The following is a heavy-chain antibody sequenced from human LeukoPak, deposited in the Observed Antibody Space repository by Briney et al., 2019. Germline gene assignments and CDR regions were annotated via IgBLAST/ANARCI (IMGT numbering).Heavy chain of an antibody. CDR1: GFTFSSYA. CDR3: AKCIVATNYYYYYMDV. J-gene: IGHJ6*03. D-gene: IGHD5-12*01. V-gene: IGHV3-23*01. CDR2: ISGSGGST. Sequence: PGGSLRLSCAASGFTFSSYAMTWVRQAPGKGLEWVSAISGSGGSTYYADSVKGRFTISRDNSKNTLYPQMNSLRADDTAVYYCAKCIVATNYYYYYMDVWGKGTTVTVSS.